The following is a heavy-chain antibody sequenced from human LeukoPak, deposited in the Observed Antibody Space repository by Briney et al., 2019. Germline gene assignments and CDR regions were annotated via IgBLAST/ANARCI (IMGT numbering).Heavy chain of an antibody. CDR3: ARWSPLTGPNDY. D-gene: IGHD1-14*01. CDR1: GYTFTGYY. Sequence: ASVKVSCKASGYTFTGYYMHWVRQAPGQGLEWMGWINPNSGGTNYAQKFQGRVTMTRDTSISTAYMELSRLRSDDTAVYYCARWSPLTGPNDYWGQGTLVAVSS. J-gene: IGHJ4*02. V-gene: IGHV1-2*02. CDR2: INPNSGGT.